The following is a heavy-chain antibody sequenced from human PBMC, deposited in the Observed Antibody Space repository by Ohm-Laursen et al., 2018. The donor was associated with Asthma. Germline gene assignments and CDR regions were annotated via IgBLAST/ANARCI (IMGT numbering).Heavy chain of an antibody. D-gene: IGHD3-22*01. CDR3: AKSEGSSGYYPLDY. J-gene: IGHJ4*02. CDR2: ISYDGSNK. CDR1: GFTFSSYA. Sequence: SLRLSCAAFGFTFSSYAMHWVRQAPGKGLEWVAVISYDGSNKYYADSVKGRFTISRDNSKNTVYLQMNSLRAEDTAVYYCAKSEGSSGYYPLDYWGQGTLVTVSS. V-gene: IGHV3-30-3*02.